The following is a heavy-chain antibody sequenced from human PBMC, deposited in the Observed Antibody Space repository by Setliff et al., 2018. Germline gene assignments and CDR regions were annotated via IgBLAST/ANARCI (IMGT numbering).Heavy chain of an antibody. Sequence: PSETLSLTCSVYGESFSNNYWGWIRQPPGKGLEWIAEINHSGSTNYNPSLKSRVTISVDTPNNQFSLKLSSVTAADTAVFYCARGYAARVGFGNWFDPWGQGTLVTVSS. J-gene: IGHJ5*02. CDR3: ARGYAARVGFGNWFDP. CDR2: INHSGST. D-gene: IGHD6-6*01. V-gene: IGHV4-34*01. CDR1: GESFSNNY.